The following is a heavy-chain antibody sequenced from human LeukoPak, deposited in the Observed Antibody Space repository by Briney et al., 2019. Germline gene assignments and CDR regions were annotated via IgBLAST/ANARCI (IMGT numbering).Heavy chain of an antibody. Sequence: GGSLRLSCAASGFIFSNAWMSWVRQAPGKGLEWVGRIKSKTDGGTTDYAAPVKGRFTISRDDSKNTLYLQMNSLKTEDTAVYYCTTEYYYGSGSPSNFDYWGQGTLVTVSS. V-gene: IGHV3-15*01. CDR3: TTEYYYGSGSPSNFDY. CDR2: IKSKTDGGTT. J-gene: IGHJ4*02. CDR1: GFIFSNAW. D-gene: IGHD3-10*01.